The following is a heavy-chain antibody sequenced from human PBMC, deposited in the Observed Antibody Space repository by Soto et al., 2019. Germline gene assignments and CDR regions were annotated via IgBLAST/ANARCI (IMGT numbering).Heavy chain of an antibody. V-gene: IGHV4-39*01. CDR1: GGSISSSSYY. Sequence: QLQLQESGPGLVKPSETLSLTCTVSGGSISSSSYYWGWIRQPPGKGLEWSGCIYYSGSTYYNPSLKTGVTIYVDTSKNQSSLRLSSVTAADTAVYYCARVLVPPRGFDPWGQGTLVTVSS. CDR3: ARVLVPPRGFDP. D-gene: IGHD6-13*01. J-gene: IGHJ5*02. CDR2: IYYSGST.